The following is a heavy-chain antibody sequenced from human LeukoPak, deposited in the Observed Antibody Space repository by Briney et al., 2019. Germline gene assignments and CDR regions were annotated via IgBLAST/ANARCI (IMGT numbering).Heavy chain of an antibody. D-gene: IGHD6-13*01. J-gene: IGHJ4*02. CDR3: ARQDSSWYPY. Sequence: GESLKISCKGSGYSFTSYWIGWVRQMPGKGLEWMGIIYPGDSDARYNPAFQGRVTISVDKSITTAFLQWSSLRASDSAVYYCARQDSSWYPYWGQGTLVTVSS. CDR1: GYSFTSYW. CDR2: IYPGDSDA. V-gene: IGHV5-51*01.